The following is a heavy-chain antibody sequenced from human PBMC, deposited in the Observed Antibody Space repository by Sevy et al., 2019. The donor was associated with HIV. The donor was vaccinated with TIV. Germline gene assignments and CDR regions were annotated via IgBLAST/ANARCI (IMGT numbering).Heavy chain of an antibody. D-gene: IGHD3-22*01. Sequence: ASVKVSCKISGYTLTEFSMHWVRQVPGKGLEWMGSFDPEDAKTIYAQKFQGRVTMTEDTSTDIAYMELRSLRYEDTAMYYCAITREYYSDSSGYFDYWGQGTLVTVSS. CDR2: FDPEDAKT. J-gene: IGHJ4*02. CDR3: AITREYYSDSSGYFDY. V-gene: IGHV1-24*01. CDR1: GYTLTEFS.